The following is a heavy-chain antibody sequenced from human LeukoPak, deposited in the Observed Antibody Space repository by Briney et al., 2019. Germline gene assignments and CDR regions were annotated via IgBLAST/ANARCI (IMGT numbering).Heavy chain of an antibody. D-gene: IGHD1-26*01. CDR1: GFTFSSYG. Sequence: GGSLRLSCAASGFTFSSYGMHWVRQAPGKGLEWVSSVSGSGGSIYYADSVKGRFTSSRDNSKNTLYLQMNSLRVEDTAVYYCAKRGSEVGETVAPGDYWGQGTLVTVSS. CDR2: VSGSGGSI. CDR3: AKRGSEVGETVAPGDY. J-gene: IGHJ4*02. V-gene: IGHV3-23*01.